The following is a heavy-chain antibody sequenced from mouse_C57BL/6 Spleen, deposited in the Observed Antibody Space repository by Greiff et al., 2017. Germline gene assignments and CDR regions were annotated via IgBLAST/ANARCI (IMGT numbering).Heavy chain of an antibody. CDR1: GYTFTSYW. CDR2: IFPGSGST. D-gene: IGHD2-3*01. V-gene: IGHV1-55*01. Sequence: QVQLQHPGAELVKPGASVKVSCKASGYTFTSYWMHWVKQRPGQGLEWIGEIFPGSGSTYYNEKFKGKATLTVDTSSSTAYMQLSSLTSEDSAVYFCARSASDGYYFDYWGQGTTLTVSS. J-gene: IGHJ2*01. CDR3: ARSASDGYYFDY.